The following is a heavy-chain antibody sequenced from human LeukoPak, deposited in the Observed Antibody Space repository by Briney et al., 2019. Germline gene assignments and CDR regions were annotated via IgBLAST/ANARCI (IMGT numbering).Heavy chain of an antibody. CDR3: ARGIAVAGIIDY. V-gene: IGHV3-66*01. Sequence: GSLRLSCAASGFTFSSYEMNWVRQAPGKGLEWVSVIYSGGSTYYADSVKGRFTISRDNSKNTLYLQMNSLRAEDTAVYYCARGIAVAGIIDYWGQGTLVTVSS. CDR2: IYSGGST. CDR1: GFTFSSYE. J-gene: IGHJ4*02. D-gene: IGHD6-19*01.